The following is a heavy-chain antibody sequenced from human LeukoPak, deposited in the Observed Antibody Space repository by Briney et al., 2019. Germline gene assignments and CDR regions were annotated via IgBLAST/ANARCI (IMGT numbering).Heavy chain of an antibody. CDR1: GFTFSSYA. Sequence: GGSLRLSCVASGFTFSSYAMSWVRPAPGKGLEWVSAFSGNGDTTSYAASVKGRFTISRDTSKNTLYLQMNSLSAEDTAVYYCVPTPRGSSVLGGSLGYWGQGTLVTVSS. J-gene: IGHJ4*02. V-gene: IGHV3-23*01. CDR3: VPTPRGSSVLGGSLGY. CDR2: FSGNGDTT. D-gene: IGHD3-10*01.